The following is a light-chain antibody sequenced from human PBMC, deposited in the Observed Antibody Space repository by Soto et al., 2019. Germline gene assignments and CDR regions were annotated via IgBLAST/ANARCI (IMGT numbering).Light chain of an antibody. J-gene: IGKJ2*01. V-gene: IGKV1-6*01. CDR3: LQDYDYPYT. Sequence: AIPMTQPPSSLSASVGDRVTITCRASQGIRDGLAWYQQRPGKGPKLLIYAASNLQSGVPSRFSGGGSGTDFTLIISSLQPEDFATYYCLQDYDYPYTFGQGTKLEIK. CDR1: QGIRDG. CDR2: AAS.